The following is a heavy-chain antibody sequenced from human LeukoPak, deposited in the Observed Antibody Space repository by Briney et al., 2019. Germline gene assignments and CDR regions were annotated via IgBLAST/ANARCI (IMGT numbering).Heavy chain of an antibody. J-gene: IGHJ3*02. CDR1: GVTFSSYA. D-gene: IGHD3-22*01. CDR2: IIPIFGTA. CDR3: ARGNTMTSTFDI. Sequence: VASVKVSCKASGVTFSSYAISWVRQAPGQGLEWMGGIIPIFGTANYAQKFQGRVTITTDESTSTAYMELSSLRSEDTAVYYCARGNTMTSTFDIWGQGTMVTVSS. V-gene: IGHV1-69*05.